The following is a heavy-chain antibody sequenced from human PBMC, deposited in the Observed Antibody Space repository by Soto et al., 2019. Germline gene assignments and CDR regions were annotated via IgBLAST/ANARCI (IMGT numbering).Heavy chain of an antibody. CDR2: INHSGST. V-gene: IGHV4-39*01. CDR3: ARLGGYVSVGYYYLWDS. D-gene: IGHD3-22*01. J-gene: IGHJ4*02. Sequence: PSLTCRVSDGSMNSDSSYWGWIRQPPGKGLEWIGVINHSGSTYHNLSLKGRVTMSVDASRNQFSLKLTSMTAADTAVYYCARLGGYVSVGYYYLWDSWGQGTLVTV. CDR1: DGSMNSDSSY.